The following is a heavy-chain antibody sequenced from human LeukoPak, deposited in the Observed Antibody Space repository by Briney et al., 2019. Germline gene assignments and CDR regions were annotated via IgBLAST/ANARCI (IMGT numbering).Heavy chain of an antibody. D-gene: IGHD5-12*01. V-gene: IGHV1-46*01. J-gene: IGHJ3*02. CDR2: INPSGGST. Sequence: ASVTVSCKASGYTFTSYYMHWVRQAPGQGLEWMGIINPSGGSTSYAQKFQGRVTMTRDTSTSTVYMELSSLRSEDTAVYYCARSGGYDSYRVSDAFDIWGQGTMVTVSS. CDR3: ARSGGYDSYRVSDAFDI. CDR1: GYTFTSYY.